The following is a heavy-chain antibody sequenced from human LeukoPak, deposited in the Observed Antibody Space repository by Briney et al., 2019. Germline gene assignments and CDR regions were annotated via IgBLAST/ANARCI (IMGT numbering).Heavy chain of an antibody. D-gene: IGHD6-13*01. CDR1: GGSISGYY. CDR3: ASGGIAAAGSNYYYYGMDV. Sequence: PSETLSLTCTVSGGSISGYYWSWIRQPPGKGLEWVGEINHSGSTNYNPSLKSRVTISVDTSKNQFSLKLSSVTAADTAVYYCASGGIAAAGSNYYYYGMDVWGQGTTVTVSS. J-gene: IGHJ6*02. V-gene: IGHV4-34*01. CDR2: INHSGST.